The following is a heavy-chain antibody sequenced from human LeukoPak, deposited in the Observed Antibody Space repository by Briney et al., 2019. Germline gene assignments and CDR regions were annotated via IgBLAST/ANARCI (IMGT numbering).Heavy chain of an antibody. Sequence: ASVKVSCKASGYTFTSYDINWVRQATGQGLEWMGWINPNSGGTNYAQKFQGRVTMTRDTSLSTAYMELSRLRSDDTAVYYCARGPYYYYDSSGYQPIDYWGQGTLVTVSS. CDR2: INPNSGGT. D-gene: IGHD3-22*01. CDR3: ARGPYYYYDSSGYQPIDY. CDR1: GYTFTSYD. V-gene: IGHV1-2*02. J-gene: IGHJ4*02.